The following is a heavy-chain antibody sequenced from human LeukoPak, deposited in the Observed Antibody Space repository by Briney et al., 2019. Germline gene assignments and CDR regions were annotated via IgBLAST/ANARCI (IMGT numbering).Heavy chain of an antibody. D-gene: IGHD3-10*01. Sequence: PSETLSLTCTVSGGSIISSSYYWGWIRQPPGTGLEWIGSIYYSGSTNYNPSLKSRVTISVDTSKNQFSLKLSSVTAADTAVYYCARLSRGYGSGSYYISKNCFDYWGQGTLVTVSS. CDR2: IYYSGST. J-gene: IGHJ4*02. CDR1: GGSIISSSYY. CDR3: ARLSRGYGSGSYYISKNCFDY. V-gene: IGHV4-39*07.